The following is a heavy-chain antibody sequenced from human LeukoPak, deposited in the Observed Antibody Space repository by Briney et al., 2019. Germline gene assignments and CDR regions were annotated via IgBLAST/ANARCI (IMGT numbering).Heavy chain of an antibody. CDR2: IDPSDSYT. CDR1: GHXFTSYW. J-gene: IGHJ4*02. Sequence: GESLKISCKGSGHXFTSYWISWVRQMPGKGLEWMGRIDPSDSYTNYSPSFQGHVTISADKSISTAYLQWSSLTASDTAMYYCARTSWFGVDYWGQGTLVTVSS. D-gene: IGHD3-10*01. CDR3: ARTSWFGVDY. V-gene: IGHV5-10-1*01.